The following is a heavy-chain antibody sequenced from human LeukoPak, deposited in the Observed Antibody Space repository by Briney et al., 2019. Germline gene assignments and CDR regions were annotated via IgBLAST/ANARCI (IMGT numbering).Heavy chain of an antibody. Sequence: ASVKVSCKASGYTFTSYDINWVRQATGQGLEWMGWMNPNSGNTGYAQKFQGRGTMTRNTAISTAYMELSSLRSEDTAVYYCARSGYSSGWYGNYYYYGMDVWGQGTTVTVSS. CDR3: ARSGYSSGWYGNYYYYGMDV. J-gene: IGHJ6*02. D-gene: IGHD6-19*01. CDR2: MNPNSGNT. CDR1: GYTFTSYD. V-gene: IGHV1-8*01.